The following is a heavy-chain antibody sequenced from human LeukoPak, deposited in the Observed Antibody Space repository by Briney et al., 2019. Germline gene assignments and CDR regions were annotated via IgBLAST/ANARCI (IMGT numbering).Heavy chain of an antibody. J-gene: IGHJ4*02. CDR3: ARLGLSGIAARIDY. Sequence: SETLSLTCTVSGGSISSYYWGWIRQPPGKGLQWIGNIYYSGNTYYNPSLKSRVTISVDTSENQFSLNLGSVTAADTAVYYCARLGLSGIAARIDYWGQGTLVTVSS. D-gene: IGHD6-6*01. CDR2: IYYSGNT. CDR1: GGSISSYY. V-gene: IGHV4-39*01.